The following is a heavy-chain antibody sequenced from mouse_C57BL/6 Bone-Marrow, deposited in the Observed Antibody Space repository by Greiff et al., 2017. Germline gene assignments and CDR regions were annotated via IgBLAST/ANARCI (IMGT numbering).Heavy chain of an antibody. D-gene: IGHD1-1*01. V-gene: IGHV1-58*01. CDR3: ARSATVVATDFDY. J-gene: IGHJ2*01. Sequence: EVKLMESGAELVRPGSSVKMSCKTSGYTFTSYGINWVKQRPGQGLEWIGYIYIGNGYTEYNEKFKGKATLTSDTSSSTAYMQLSSLTSEDSAIYFCARSATVVATDFDYWGQGTTLTVSS. CDR1: GYTFTSYG. CDR2: IYIGNGYT.